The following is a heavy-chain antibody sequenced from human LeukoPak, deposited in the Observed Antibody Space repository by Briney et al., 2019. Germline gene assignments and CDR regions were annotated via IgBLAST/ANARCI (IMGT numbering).Heavy chain of an antibody. V-gene: IGHV4-39*01. CDR1: GGSISSSSYY. J-gene: IGHJ5*02. CDR3: ARAVVAATNWFDP. CDR2: LYYSAGT. D-gene: IGHD2-15*01. Sequence: SETLSLTCTVSGGSISSSSYYWGWIRQPPGKGLEWIGSLYYSAGTYYNPSLKSRVTISVDTSKNQFSLKLSSVTAADTAVYYCARAVVAATNWFDPWGQGTLVTVSS.